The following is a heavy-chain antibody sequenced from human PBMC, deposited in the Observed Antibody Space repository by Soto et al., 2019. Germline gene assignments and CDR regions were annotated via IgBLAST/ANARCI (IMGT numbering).Heavy chain of an antibody. CDR2: INYSGSS. Sequence: SEPQSLTCTVYGGYFSGHYWSWIRQTPGKGLEWIGEINYSGSSNYNPSLKSRLTISVDRSKNQFTLKLTSVTVEDTAVYYCATSYGNAWYTYWGQGTQVTVSS. D-gene: IGHD6-13*01. J-gene: IGHJ4*02. CDR1: GGYFSGHY. V-gene: IGHV4-34*01. CDR3: ATSYGNAWYTY.